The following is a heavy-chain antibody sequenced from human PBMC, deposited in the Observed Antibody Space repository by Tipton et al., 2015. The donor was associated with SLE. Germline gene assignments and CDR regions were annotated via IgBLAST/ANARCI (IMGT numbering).Heavy chain of an antibody. Sequence: SLRLSCAASGFTFSNYAMSWVRQAPGKGLEWVSAISGSGDTTYYADSVKGRFTFSRDNSKNTLSLQMNSLRAEDTAMYYCAKAHSSGWYYFDSWGQGTLVTVSS. CDR1: GFTFSNYA. V-gene: IGHV3-23*01. J-gene: IGHJ4*02. CDR2: ISGSGDTT. CDR3: AKAHSSGWYYFDS. D-gene: IGHD6-19*01.